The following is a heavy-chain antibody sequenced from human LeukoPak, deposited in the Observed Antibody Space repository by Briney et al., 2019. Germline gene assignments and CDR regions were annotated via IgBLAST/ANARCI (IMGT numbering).Heavy chain of an antibody. CDR3: ARREGGPSGY. CDR1: GFTFSNAW. Sequence: PGGSLRLSCAASGFTFSNAWMSWVRQAPGKGLEWISYISSGAGTKYYADSVKGRFTISRDNAKNSLYLQMNSLRAEDTAVYYCARREGGPSGYWGQGTLVTVSS. J-gene: IGHJ4*02. V-gene: IGHV3-11*04. D-gene: IGHD1-26*01. CDR2: ISSGAGTK.